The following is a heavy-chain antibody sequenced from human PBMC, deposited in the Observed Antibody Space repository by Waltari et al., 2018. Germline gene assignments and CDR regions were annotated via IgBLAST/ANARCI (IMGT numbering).Heavy chain of an antibody. V-gene: IGHV3-7*01. Sequence: VESGGGLVQPGGSLRLSCAASGFTFSTYWKSWVGQAPGKGLEWVAKIKTDGREKYYVDSVKGRFTISVDNAKNSLSLQMSTLRAEDTGRDYCARDWSGSGRGINYWGQGTLVTVSS. CDR2: IKTDGREK. CDR1: GFTFSTYW. CDR3: ARDWSGSGRGINY. J-gene: IGHJ4*02. D-gene: IGHD3-3*01.